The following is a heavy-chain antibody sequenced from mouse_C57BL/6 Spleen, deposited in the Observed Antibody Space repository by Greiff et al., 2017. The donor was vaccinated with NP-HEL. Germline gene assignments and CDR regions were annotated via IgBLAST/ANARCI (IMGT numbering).Heavy chain of an antibody. J-gene: IGHJ3*01. Sequence: QVQLQQPGAELVKPGASVKLSCKASGYTFTSYWMHWVKQRPGRGLEWIGRIDPNSGGTKYNEKFKSKATLTVDKPSSTAYMQLSSRKSEDCAVYYCARCDYDGPWFAYWGQGTLVTVSA. CDR1: GYTFTSYW. V-gene: IGHV1-72*01. CDR2: IDPNSGGT. D-gene: IGHD2-4*01. CDR3: ARCDYDGPWFAY.